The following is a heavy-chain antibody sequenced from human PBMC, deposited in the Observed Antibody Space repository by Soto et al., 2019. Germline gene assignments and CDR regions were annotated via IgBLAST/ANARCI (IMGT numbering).Heavy chain of an antibody. Sequence: ASVKVSCKASGYTFPDYYLHWVRQAPGLGLEWMGWISPKSGDTKYAQNFQGRVTMTRDTSIRAAYMELSSLTSDDTAVYYCAKLAYYHYAMDVWGQGTTVTVSS. D-gene: IGHD3-16*01. CDR3: AKLAYYHYAMDV. V-gene: IGHV1-2*02. J-gene: IGHJ6*02. CDR2: ISPKSGDT. CDR1: GYTFPDYY.